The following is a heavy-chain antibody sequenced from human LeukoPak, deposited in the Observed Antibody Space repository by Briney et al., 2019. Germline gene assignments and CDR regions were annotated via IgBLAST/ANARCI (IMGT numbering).Heavy chain of an antibody. CDR3: ARPSTAMVIDY. V-gene: IGHV4-30-4*08. J-gene: IGHJ4*02. Sequence: PSETLSLTCTVSGGSISSGDYYWSWIRQPPGKGLEWIGYIYYSGSTYYNTSLKSRVTISVDTSKNQFSLKLRSVTAADTAVYYCARPSTAMVIDYWGQGTLVTVSS. CDR2: IYYSGST. CDR1: GGSISSGDYY. D-gene: IGHD5-18*01.